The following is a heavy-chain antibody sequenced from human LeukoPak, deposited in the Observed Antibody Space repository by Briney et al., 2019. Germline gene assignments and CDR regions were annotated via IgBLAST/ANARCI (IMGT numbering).Heavy chain of an antibody. D-gene: IGHD5-18*01. J-gene: IGHJ4*02. CDR1: GFTFSDHY. V-gene: IGHV3-23*01. CDR3: ARDLGYSYGSDFDY. CDR2: ISGSGGTT. Sequence: PGGSLRLSCAASGFTFSDHYMDWVRQAPGKGLEWVSAISGSGGTTYYADSVKGRFTISRDNSKNTLYLQMNSLRAEDTAVYYCARDLGYSYGSDFDYWGQGTLVTVSS.